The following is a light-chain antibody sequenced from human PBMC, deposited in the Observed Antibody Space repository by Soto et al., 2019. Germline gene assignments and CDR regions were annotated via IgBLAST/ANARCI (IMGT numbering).Light chain of an antibody. Sequence: DIQMTQSPSTLPASVGDRVTIACRASQSIRRWLAWYQQKPGKAPKLLIFDASTLESGVPSRFSGRGSETEFTLTITSLQAEDFATYYCQQYNSYSWTFGQGTKVDIK. CDR1: QSIRRW. V-gene: IGKV1-5*01. CDR3: QQYNSYSWT. CDR2: DAS. J-gene: IGKJ1*01.